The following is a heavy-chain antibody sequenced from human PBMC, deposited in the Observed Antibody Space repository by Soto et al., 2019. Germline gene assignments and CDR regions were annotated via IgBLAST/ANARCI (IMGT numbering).Heavy chain of an antibody. V-gene: IGHV6-1*01. CDR3: ARDGPMFPYSSECSGYGMDV. Sequence: PSQTLSLTCAISGDSVSSNSAAWNWIRQSPSRGLEWLGRTYYRSKWYNDYAVSVKSRITINPDTSNNQFSLQLNSVTPEDTAVYYRARDGPMFPYSSECSGYGMDVWGQGTPVTVS. CDR2: TYYRSKWYN. J-gene: IGHJ6*02. CDR1: GDSVSSNSAA. D-gene: IGHD6-19*01.